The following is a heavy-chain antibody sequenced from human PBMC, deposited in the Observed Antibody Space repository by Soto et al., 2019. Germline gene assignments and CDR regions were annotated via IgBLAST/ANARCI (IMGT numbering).Heavy chain of an antibody. D-gene: IGHD2-15*01. Sequence: QVQLVQSGAEVKKPGASVKASCKASGYTFTSYYIHWVRQAPGQWLEWMGIINPSGGSTSYAQKFQGRVTMTRDTSRSTVYMELSSLRSEDTAVYYCAREGVVVAATYFDYWGQGILVTVSS. CDR3: AREGVVVAATYFDY. J-gene: IGHJ4*02. CDR2: INPSGGST. CDR1: GYTFTSYY. V-gene: IGHV1-46*01.